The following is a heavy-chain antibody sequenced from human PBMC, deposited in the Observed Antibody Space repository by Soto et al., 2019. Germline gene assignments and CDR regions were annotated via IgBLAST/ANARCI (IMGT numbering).Heavy chain of an antibody. Sequence: ASSVKVSCKASGGTFSSYAISWVRQAPGQGLEWMGGIIPIFGTANYAQKFQGRVTITADESTSTAYMELSSLRSEDTAVYYCATERRGVYDILTGPFDYWGQGTLVTLSS. J-gene: IGHJ4*02. CDR2: IIPIFGTA. V-gene: IGHV1-69*13. D-gene: IGHD3-9*01. CDR3: ATERRGVYDILTGPFDY. CDR1: GGTFSSYA.